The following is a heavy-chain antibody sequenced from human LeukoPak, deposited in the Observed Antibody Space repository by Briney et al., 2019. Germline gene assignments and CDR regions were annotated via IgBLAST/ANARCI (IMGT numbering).Heavy chain of an antibody. V-gene: IGHV6-1*01. CDR1: GDSVSSNSAA. D-gene: IGHD2-21*01. J-gene: IGHJ6*02. CDR2: TYYRSKWYN. CDR3: ARAAIPGPLVDYGMDV. Sequence: SQTLSLTCAISGDSVSSNSAAWNWIRQSPSRGLEWLGRTYYRSKWYNDYAVSVKSRITINPDTSKNQFSLQPNSVTPEDTAVYYCARAAIPGPLVDYGMDVWGQGTTVTVSS.